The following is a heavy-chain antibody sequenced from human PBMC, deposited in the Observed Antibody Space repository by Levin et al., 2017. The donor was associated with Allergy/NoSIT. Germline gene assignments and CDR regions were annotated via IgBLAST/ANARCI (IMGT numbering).Heavy chain of an antibody. Sequence: SQTLSLTCAVSGVSISSGAFSWSWLRQPPGKGLECIGYMHHSGSTSYNPSLKSRVTMSVDWSKNQFSLTLTSVTAADTAVYYCARLLGTWGYDIGGDYPYYFDYWGQGTLVTVSS. J-gene: IGHJ4*02. CDR2: MHHSGST. CDR1: GVSISSGAFS. D-gene: IGHD2-21*02. V-gene: IGHV4-30-2*01. CDR3: ARLLGTWGYDIGGDYPYYFDY.